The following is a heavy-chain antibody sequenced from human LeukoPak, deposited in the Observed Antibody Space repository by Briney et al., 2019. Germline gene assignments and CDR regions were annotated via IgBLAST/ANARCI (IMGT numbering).Heavy chain of an antibody. Sequence: GGSLRLSCAASGFTFSSYAMSWVRQASGKGLEWVSAISGSGDSTYYADSVKGRFTISRDNSKNTLYLQMDSLRAEDTAVYYCAKLTNYDSSGFDPWGQGTLVTVSS. CDR2: ISGSGDST. CDR3: AKLTNYDSSGFDP. CDR1: GFTFSSYA. D-gene: IGHD3-22*01. J-gene: IGHJ5*02. V-gene: IGHV3-23*01.